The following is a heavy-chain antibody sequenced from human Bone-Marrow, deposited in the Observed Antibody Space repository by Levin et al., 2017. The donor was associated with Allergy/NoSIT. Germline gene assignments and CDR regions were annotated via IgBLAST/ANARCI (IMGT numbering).Heavy chain of an antibody. CDR1: GFTFSIYA. J-gene: IGHJ4*02. CDR2: ISNDGSNE. V-gene: IGHV3-30*09. CDR3: GRGSRRSLGDSKNSLYREIDS. D-gene: IGHD5/OR15-5a*01. Sequence: GESLKISCAASGFTFSIYALNWVRQAPGKGLEWVAVISNDGSNEYYADSVKGRFAISRDNSKNTLYLQLSSLRDEDTAIYFCGRGSRRSLGDSKNSLYREIDSWGQGTLVTVSS.